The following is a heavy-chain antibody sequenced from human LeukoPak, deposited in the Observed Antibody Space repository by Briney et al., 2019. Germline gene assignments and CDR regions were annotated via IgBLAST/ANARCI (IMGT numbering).Heavy chain of an antibody. J-gene: IGHJ6*02. V-gene: IGHV3-23*01. CDR3: ARLLGYYFYYGMDV. CDR1: GFTFSSYA. D-gene: IGHD1-26*01. Sequence: GGSLRLSCAASGFTFSSYAMSWVRQAPGKGLEWVSAISDSGDSTYYADSVKGRFTISRDNSKNTLYLQMNSLRAEDTAVYYCARLLGYYFYYGMDVWGQGTTVTVSS. CDR2: ISDSGDST.